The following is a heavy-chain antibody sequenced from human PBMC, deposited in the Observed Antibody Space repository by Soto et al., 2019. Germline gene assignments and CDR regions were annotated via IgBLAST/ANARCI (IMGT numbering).Heavy chain of an antibody. Sequence: QVQLVESGGGVVQPGRSLRLSCAASGFTFSSYGMHWVRQAPGKGLEWVAVISYDGSNKYYADSVKGRFTISRDNSKNTLYLQMNSLRAEDTAVYYCAKHASMIVGEYYFDYWGQGTLVTVSS. CDR1: GFTFSSYG. D-gene: IGHD3-22*01. J-gene: IGHJ4*02. V-gene: IGHV3-30*18. CDR2: ISYDGSNK. CDR3: AKHASMIVGEYYFDY.